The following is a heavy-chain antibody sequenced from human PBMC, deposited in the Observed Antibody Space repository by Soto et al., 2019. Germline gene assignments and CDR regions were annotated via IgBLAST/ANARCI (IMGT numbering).Heavy chain of an antibody. V-gene: IGHV3-23*01. CDR1: GFTFSSYA. J-gene: IGHJ4*02. D-gene: IGHD2-2*01. CDR2: ISGSGGST. Sequence: GGSLRLSCAASGFTFSSYATSWVRQAPGKGLEWVSAISGSGGSTYYADSVKGRFTISRDNSKNTLYLQMNSLRAEDTAVYYCATLSRGIVVVPAAGSFDYWGQGTLVTVSS. CDR3: ATLSRGIVVVPAAGSFDY.